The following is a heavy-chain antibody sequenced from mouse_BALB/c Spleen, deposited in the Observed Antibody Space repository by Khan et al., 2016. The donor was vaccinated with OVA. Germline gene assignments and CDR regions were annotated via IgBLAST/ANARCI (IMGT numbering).Heavy chain of an antibody. J-gene: IGHJ4*01. CDR2: ITYSGST. D-gene: IGHD1-1*01. V-gene: IGHV3-8*02. Sequence: VQLKESGPSLVKPSQTLSLTCSVTGDSITSGFWNWIRKFPGNKLEYMGYITYSGSTYYNPSLKSRISITRDTSKKQYYLQSNSVTTEDTATYYCTRSYGSWAMDYWGQGTSVTVSS. CDR3: TRSYGSWAMDY. CDR1: GDSITSGF.